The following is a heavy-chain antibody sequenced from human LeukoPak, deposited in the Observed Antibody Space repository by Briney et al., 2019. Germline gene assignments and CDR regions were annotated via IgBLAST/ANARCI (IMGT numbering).Heavy chain of an antibody. CDR3: ARVPAATVSFDP. CDR2: ISAYNGNT. Sequence: ASVKVSCKASGYTFTSYGISWVRQAPGQGLEWMGWISAYNGNTNYAQKLQGRVSMTTDTSTSTAYMELRSLRSDDTAVYYCARVPAATVSFDPWGQGTLVTVSS. J-gene: IGHJ5*02. CDR1: GYTFTSYG. V-gene: IGHV1-18*01. D-gene: IGHD2-2*01.